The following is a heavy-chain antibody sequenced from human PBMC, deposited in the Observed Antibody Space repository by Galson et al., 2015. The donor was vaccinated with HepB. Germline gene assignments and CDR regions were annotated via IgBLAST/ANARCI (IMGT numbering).Heavy chain of an antibody. D-gene: IGHD4-23*01. V-gene: IGHV3-48*04. Sequence: SLRLSCAASTFIFSTYSMNWVRQAPGKGLECVSYISSSSSTIYYADSVKGRFTISRDNAKNSLYLQMNSLRVEDTAVYYCVFLRGNDLKPLEYWGQGTLVTVSS. CDR3: VFLRGNDLKPLEY. CDR2: ISSSSSTI. CDR1: TFIFSTYS. J-gene: IGHJ4*02.